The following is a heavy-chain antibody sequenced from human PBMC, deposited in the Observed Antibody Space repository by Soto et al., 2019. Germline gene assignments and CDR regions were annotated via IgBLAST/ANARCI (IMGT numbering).Heavy chain of an antibody. J-gene: IGHJ6*02. CDR3: ARDTVVEVVVATFGMDV. V-gene: IGHV3-21*01. Sequence: EVQLVESGGGLVKPGGSLRLSCAASGFSFSSYSMNWVRQAPGKGLEWVSSITSSSNDIYYADSVKGRFTISRDNAKNSLYLQIHSLRAEDTAVYYCARDTVVEVVVATFGMDVWGQGTTVTVSS. CDR2: ITSSSNDI. D-gene: IGHD2-15*01. CDR1: GFSFSSYS.